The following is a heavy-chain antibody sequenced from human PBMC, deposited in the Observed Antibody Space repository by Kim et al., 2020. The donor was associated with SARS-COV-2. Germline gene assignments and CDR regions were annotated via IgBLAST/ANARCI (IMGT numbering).Heavy chain of an antibody. CDR1: GFTFSNAW. CDR2: IKSKTDGGTT. D-gene: IGHD2-2*01. CDR3: TTGAYCSSTSCYGSYYYYGMDV. Sequence: GGSLRLSCAASGFTFSNAWMSWVRQAPGKGLEWVGRIKSKTDGGTTDYAAPVKGRFTISRDDSKNTLYLQMNSLKTEDTAVYYCTTGAYCSSTSCYGSYYYYGMDVWGQGTTVTVSS. V-gene: IGHV3-15*01. J-gene: IGHJ6*02.